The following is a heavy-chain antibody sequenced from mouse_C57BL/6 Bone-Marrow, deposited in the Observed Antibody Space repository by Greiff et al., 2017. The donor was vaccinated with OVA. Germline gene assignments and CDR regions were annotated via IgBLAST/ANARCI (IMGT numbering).Heavy chain of an antibody. Sequence: VQLKESGPGLVKPSQSLSLTCSVTGYSITSGYYWNWIRQFPGNKLEWMGYISYDGSNNYNPSLKNRISITRDTSKNQFFLKLKSVTTEDTATYYCALGPLYAMDYWGQGTSVTVSS. CDR1: GYSITSGYY. CDR3: ALGPLYAMDY. V-gene: IGHV3-6*01. J-gene: IGHJ4*01. CDR2: ISYDGSN. D-gene: IGHD4-1*01.